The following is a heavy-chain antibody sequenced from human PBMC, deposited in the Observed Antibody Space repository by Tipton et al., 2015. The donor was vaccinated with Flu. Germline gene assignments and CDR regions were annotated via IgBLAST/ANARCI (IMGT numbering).Heavy chain of an antibody. J-gene: IGHJ4*02. CDR1: GFSISSNY. D-gene: IGHD3-10*01. Sequence: AVSGFSISSNYMSWVRQAPGKGLEWVSGVYSGGRTYYADSVKGRFTISRDNSKNTVYLQMNSLRAEDTAVYYCAKGDTMVRGALNDYWGQGTLVTVSS. V-gene: IGHV3-53*01. CDR3: AKGDTMVRGALNDY. CDR2: VYSGGRT.